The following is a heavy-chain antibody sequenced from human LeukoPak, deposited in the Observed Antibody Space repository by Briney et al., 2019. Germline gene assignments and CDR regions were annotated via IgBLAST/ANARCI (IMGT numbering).Heavy chain of an antibody. CDR1: GYTFTSYQ. J-gene: IGHJ3*02. D-gene: IGHD3-22*01. CDR2: INPSDSST. V-gene: IGHV1-46*01. CDR3: ARGGNYYYDSSGYNDAFDI. Sequence: ASVKVSCKASGYTFTSYQMHWVRQAPGQGLEWMGIINPSDSSTSYAQKFQGRVTMTRDTSTSTAYMELSSLRSEDTAVYYCARGGNYYYDSSGYNDAFDIWGQGTMVTVSS.